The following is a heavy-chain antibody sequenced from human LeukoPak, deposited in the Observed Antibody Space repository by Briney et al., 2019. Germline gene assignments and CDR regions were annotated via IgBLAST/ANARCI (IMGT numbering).Heavy chain of an antibody. J-gene: IGHJ4*02. CDR1: GFTFSSYN. Sequence: GGSLRLSCAASGFTFSSYNMNWVRQAPGKGLEWVSSISTSSSYIYYADSVKGRFTISRDNARNSLYLQMNSLRAEDTAVYYCARVRDYGDYFDYWGQGTLVTVSS. CDR3: ARVRDYGDYFDY. CDR2: ISTSSSYI. D-gene: IGHD4-17*01. V-gene: IGHV3-21*01.